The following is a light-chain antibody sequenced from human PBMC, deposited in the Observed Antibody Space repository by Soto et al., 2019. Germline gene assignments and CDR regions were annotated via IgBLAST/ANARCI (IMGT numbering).Light chain of an antibody. CDR2: GAS. J-gene: IGKJ4*01. Sequence: EIVLTQSPATLSLSPGEGATLSCRASHSVSTSYFAWYQQKPGQAPRLLIYGASNRANDIPDRFSGSGSGTDFTLTIRRLETEDFAVYYCQQYGTSLITFGGGTKVEIK. CDR3: QQYGTSLIT. V-gene: IGKV3-20*01. CDR1: HSVSTSY.